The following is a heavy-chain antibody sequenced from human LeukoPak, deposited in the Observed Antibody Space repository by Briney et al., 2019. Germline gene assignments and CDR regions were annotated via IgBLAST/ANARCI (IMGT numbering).Heavy chain of an antibody. V-gene: IGHV4-59*01. CDR3: ARGRIGGPKAPFDY. Sequence: SETLSLTCTVSGGSISSYYWSWIRQPPGKGLEWMGNIYYSGSTTYNPSLKSRVTMSVDTSKNQFSLNLSSVTAADTAVYYCARGRIGGPKAPFDYWGQGTLVTVSS. CDR1: GGSISSYY. D-gene: IGHD3-16*01. J-gene: IGHJ4*02. CDR2: IYYSGST.